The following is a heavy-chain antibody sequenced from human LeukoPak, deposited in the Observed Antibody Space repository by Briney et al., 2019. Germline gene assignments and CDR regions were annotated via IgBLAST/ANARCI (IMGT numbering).Heavy chain of an antibody. J-gene: IGHJ5*02. D-gene: IGHD4-17*01. CDR1: GFTFSSYW. V-gene: IGHV3-74*01. CDR3: AGASRMTTVSS. CDR2: INSDGSST. Sequence: PGGSLRLSCAASGFTFSSYWMNCVPQAPGKGRVWVSRINSDGSSTSYADSVKGRFTISRDNAKNTLYLQMNSLRAEDTAVYYCAGASRMTTVSSWGQGTLVTVPS.